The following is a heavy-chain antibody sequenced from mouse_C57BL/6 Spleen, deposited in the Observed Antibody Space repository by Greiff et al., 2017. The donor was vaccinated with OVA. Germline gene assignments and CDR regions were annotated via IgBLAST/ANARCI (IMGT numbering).Heavy chain of an antibody. CDR3: ARHGDYDWYFDV. Sequence: VKLMESGPGLVAPSQSLSITCTVSGFSLTSYGVHWVRQPPGKGLEWLVVIWSDGSTTYNSALKSRLSISKDNSKSQVFLKMNSLQTDDTAMYYCARHGDYDWYFDVGGTGTTVTVSS. CDR1: GFSLTSYG. CDR2: IWSDGST. V-gene: IGHV2-6-1*01. J-gene: IGHJ1*03. D-gene: IGHD2-4*01.